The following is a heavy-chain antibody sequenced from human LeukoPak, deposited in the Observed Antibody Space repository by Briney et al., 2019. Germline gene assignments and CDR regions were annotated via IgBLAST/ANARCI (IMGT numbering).Heavy chain of an antibody. CDR1: GYTFTSYG. CDR2: ISAYNGNT. D-gene: IGHD3-9*01. V-gene: IGHV1-18*01. J-gene: IGHJ6*02. CDR3: ASVYYDILTGYPPYYYYGMDV. Sequence: ASVKVSCKASGYTFTSYGISWVRQAPGQGLEWMGWISAYNGNTNYAQKLQGRVTVTTDTSTSTAYMELRSLRSDDTAVYYCASVYYDILTGYPPYYYYGMDVWGQGTTVTVSS.